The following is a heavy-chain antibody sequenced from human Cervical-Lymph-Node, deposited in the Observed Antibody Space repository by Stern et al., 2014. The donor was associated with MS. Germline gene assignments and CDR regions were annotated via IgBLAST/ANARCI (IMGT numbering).Heavy chain of an antibody. J-gene: IGHJ4*02. CDR3: AREISGDRGGYYVDS. Sequence: VQLQESGPGLVKPSQTVSLTCTVSGASMSSGSYYWSWIRQHPGKGLEWIGYVFYSGNTYYNPSLRSRVAISVDTSKNQFSLKLSSVTAADTAVYYCAREISGDRGGYYVDSWGQGTLVTVSP. D-gene: IGHD3-22*01. CDR2: VFYSGNT. V-gene: IGHV4-31*03. CDR1: GASMSSGSYY.